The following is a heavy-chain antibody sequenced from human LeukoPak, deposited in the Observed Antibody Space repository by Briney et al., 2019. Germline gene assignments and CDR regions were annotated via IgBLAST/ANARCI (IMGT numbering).Heavy chain of an antibody. Sequence: GASVKVSCKASGGTFSSYAISWVRQAPGQGLEWMGGIIPIFGTANYAQKFQGRVTITADESTSTAYMELSSLRSEDTAVYYCARENHYGSGSYRNWFDPWGQGTLVTVSS. D-gene: IGHD3-10*01. J-gene: IGHJ5*02. CDR1: GGTFSSYA. V-gene: IGHV1-69*13. CDR3: ARENHYGSGSYRNWFDP. CDR2: IIPIFGTA.